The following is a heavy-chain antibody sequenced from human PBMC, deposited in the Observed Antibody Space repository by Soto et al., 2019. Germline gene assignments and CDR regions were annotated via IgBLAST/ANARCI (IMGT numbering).Heavy chain of an antibody. CDR2: ISSSGSTI. V-gene: IGHV3-48*03. CDR1: GFTFSSYE. Sequence: GGSLRLSCAASGFTFSSYEMNWVRQAPGKGLEGVSYISSSGSTIYYADSVKGRFTISRDNAKNSLYLQMNSLRAEDTAVYYCARDHKGGYYYYGMDVWGQGPRSPSP. J-gene: IGHJ6*02. CDR3: ARDHKGGYYYYGMDV.